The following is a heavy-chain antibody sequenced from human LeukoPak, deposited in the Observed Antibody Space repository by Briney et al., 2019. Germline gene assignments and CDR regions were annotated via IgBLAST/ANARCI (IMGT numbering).Heavy chain of an antibody. J-gene: IGHJ3*02. D-gene: IGHD2-2*01. Sequence: SETLSLTCTVSGGSISSSSYYWGWIRQPPGKGLEWIGSIYYSGSTNYNPSLKSRVTISLDTSKNQVSLKLSSVTAADTALYYCARFTGYCSGTSCYPNAFDIWGQGTMVTVSS. V-gene: IGHV4-39*07. CDR3: ARFTGYCSGTSCYPNAFDI. CDR2: IYYSGST. CDR1: GGSISSSSYY.